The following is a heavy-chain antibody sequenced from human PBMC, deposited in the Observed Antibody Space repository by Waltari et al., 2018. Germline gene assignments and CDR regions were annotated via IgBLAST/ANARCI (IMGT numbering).Heavy chain of an antibody. J-gene: IGHJ6*02. V-gene: IGHV3-48*03. CDR1: GFTFSSYE. CDR2: ISSIGSTI. Sequence: EVQLVESGGGLVQPGGSLRLSCAASGFTFSSYEMNWVRQAPGKGLEWVSYISSIGSTIIYSDSVKGRFTISRDNAKNSLYLQMNSLRAEDTAVYYCAREEMWDHYYGMDVWGQGTTVTVSS. CDR3: AREEMWDHYYGMDV. D-gene: IGHD1-26*01.